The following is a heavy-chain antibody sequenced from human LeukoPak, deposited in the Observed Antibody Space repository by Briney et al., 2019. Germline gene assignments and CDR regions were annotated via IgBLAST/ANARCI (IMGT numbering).Heavy chain of an antibody. D-gene: IGHD4-17*01. CDR2: ISSSTSYI. CDR1: GFTYSSYS. CDR3: ARAGGSTVSHSDY. J-gene: IGHJ4*02. V-gene: IGHV3-21*01. Sequence: GGSLRLSCAASGFTYSSYSMNWIRQAPGKGLEWVSSISSSTSYIYYADSVKGRFTISKDNAKNSLYLQMNSLRAEDTAVYYCARAGGSTVSHSDYWGQGTLVTVSS.